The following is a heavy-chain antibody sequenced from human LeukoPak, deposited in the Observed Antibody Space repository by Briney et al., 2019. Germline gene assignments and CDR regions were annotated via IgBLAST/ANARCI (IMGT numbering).Heavy chain of an antibody. D-gene: IGHD6-13*01. V-gene: IGHV3-66*01. Sequence: GGSLRLSCIASGFTVSNNYMSWVRQAPGKGLEWVSVNYSGGSTSYADSVKGRFTISRDNSKNTLYLQMNSLRADDTAVYYCARDRGAAAGDWGQGTLVTVSS. J-gene: IGHJ4*02. CDR2: NYSGGST. CDR3: ARDRGAAAGD. CDR1: GFTVSNNY.